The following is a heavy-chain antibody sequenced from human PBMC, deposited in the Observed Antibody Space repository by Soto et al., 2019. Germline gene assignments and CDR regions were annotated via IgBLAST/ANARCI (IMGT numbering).Heavy chain of an antibody. CDR1: GLSFSAAW. J-gene: IGHJ5*02. CDR2: IKSKGGGETT. D-gene: IGHD3-3*01. V-gene: IGHV3-15*07. CDR3: AHQGDFFDTILS. Sequence: EVQLVESGGGLVKPGESLRLSCAVSGLSFSAAWMKWVRQAPGKGLEWVGRIKSKGGGETTDYAAPVKGRFPISRDYSKNTLYLQMKSLKTEDTAVYYCAHQGDFFDTILSWGQGALVTVSS.